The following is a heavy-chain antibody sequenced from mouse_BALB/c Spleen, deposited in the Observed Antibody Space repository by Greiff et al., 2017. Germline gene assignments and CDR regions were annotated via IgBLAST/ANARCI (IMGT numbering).Heavy chain of an antibody. D-gene: IGHD2-4*01. Sequence: VQLQQSGAELVKPGASVKLSCTASGFNIKDTYMHWVKQRPEQGLEWIGRIDPANGNTKYDPKFQGKATITADTSSNTAYLRLSSLTSEDTAVYYCASDYADYAMDYWGQGTSVTVSS. CDR1: GFNIKDTY. CDR3: ASDYADYAMDY. J-gene: IGHJ4*01. V-gene: IGHV14-3*02. CDR2: IDPANGNT.